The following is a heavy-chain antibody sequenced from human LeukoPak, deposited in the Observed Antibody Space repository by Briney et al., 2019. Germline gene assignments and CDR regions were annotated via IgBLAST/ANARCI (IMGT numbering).Heavy chain of an antibody. D-gene: IGHD4-23*01. CDR1: GFTFSDYY. CDR3: ARGSVVISYGDY. J-gene: IGHJ4*01. CDR2: ISSSGSTI. Sequence: PGGPLRLSCAASGFTFSDYYMSWIRQAPGKELEWVSYISSSGSTIYYADSVQGQFTFSRDNAKNSLYLQMNSLRAEDTAVYYCARGSVVISYGDYWGHRALVSVSS. V-gene: IGHV3-11*01.